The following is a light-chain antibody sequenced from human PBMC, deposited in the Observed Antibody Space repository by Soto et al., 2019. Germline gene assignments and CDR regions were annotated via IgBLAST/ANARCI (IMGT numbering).Light chain of an antibody. J-gene: IGKJ2*01. Sequence: EIVMTQSPATLSVSPGERATLYCKASQSISSNLAWYQPKPGQPPRLLIYGASTRASGIPARFSGSGSGTEFNLTVSGLQSDDFGLYYCQQYNIWPPYTFGQGTKLEIK. V-gene: IGKV3-15*01. CDR1: QSISSN. CDR2: GAS. CDR3: QQYNIWPPYT.